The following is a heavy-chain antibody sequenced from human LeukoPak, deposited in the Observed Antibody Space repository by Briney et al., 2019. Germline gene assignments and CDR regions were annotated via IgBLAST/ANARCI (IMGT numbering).Heavy chain of an antibody. D-gene: IGHD6-13*01. Sequence: SETLSLTCTVSGDSISGYYWSWIRQPPGKGLECIGYIYYSGSPNYSPSLKSRVTISVDTSRNQFSLKLTSVTAADSAVYYCARVRCSSTWYAAFDFWGQGTRVTVSS. V-gene: IGHV4-59*08. CDR3: ARVRCSSTWYAAFDF. CDR1: GDSISGYY. CDR2: IYYSGSP. J-gene: IGHJ3*01.